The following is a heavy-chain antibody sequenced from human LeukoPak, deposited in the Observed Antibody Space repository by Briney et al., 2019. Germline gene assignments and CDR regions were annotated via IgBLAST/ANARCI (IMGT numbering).Heavy chain of an antibody. J-gene: IGHJ6*03. CDR2: IYTSGST. Sequence: SETLSLTCTVSGGSISSGSYYWSWIRQPAGKGLEWIGRIYTSGSTNYNPSLKSRVTISVDTSKNQFSLKLSSVTAADTAVYYCAREPYDFWRQWKSYYYYYMDVWGKGTTVTVSS. D-gene: IGHD3-3*01. V-gene: IGHV4-61*02. CDR3: AREPYDFWRQWKSYYYYYMDV. CDR1: GGSISSGSYY.